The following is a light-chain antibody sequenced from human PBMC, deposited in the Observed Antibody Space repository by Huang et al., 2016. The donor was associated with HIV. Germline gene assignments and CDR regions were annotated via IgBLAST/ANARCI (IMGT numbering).Light chain of an antibody. J-gene: IGKJ3*01. CDR3: LQLNSYPGT. Sequence: IQLTQSPSSLSASVGDRVTITCRASQDISSYLAWYQQKPGKAPKLLIYAASTLESGVPSRFNGSVSGTEFTLTINNLQPEDFATYYCLQLNSYPGTFGPGTNVDV. V-gene: IGKV1-9*01. CDR2: AAS. CDR1: QDISSY.